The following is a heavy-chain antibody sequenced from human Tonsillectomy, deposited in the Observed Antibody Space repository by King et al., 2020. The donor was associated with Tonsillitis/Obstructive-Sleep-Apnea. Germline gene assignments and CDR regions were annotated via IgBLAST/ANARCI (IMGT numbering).Heavy chain of an antibody. CDR3: AREGHTTSGLHMDV. D-gene: IGHD1-14*01. CDR2: IDHSGRT. Sequence: VQLQQWGTGLLKPSETLSLTCAVYGGSFTRYYWTWIRQPPGKGLEWVAEIDHSGRTNYNPSLKSRVIMSVDTSKTQFSLSRNSVTAADTAIYYCAREGHTTSGLHMDVWGTGTTVTVAS. J-gene: IGHJ6*03. CDR1: GGSFTRYY. V-gene: IGHV4-34*01.